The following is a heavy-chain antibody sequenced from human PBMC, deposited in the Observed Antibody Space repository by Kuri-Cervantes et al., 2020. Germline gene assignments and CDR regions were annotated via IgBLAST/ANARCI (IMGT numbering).Heavy chain of an antibody. CDR3: ARGPKDERFLEWFTPYYMDV. CDR2: ITVYNGNT. Sequence: ASVKVSCKASGYTFTSYAMHWVRQAPGQGLEWMGWITVYNGNTKYAQNFQGRVTMTTDTSTNTAYMELRGLRSDDTAVYYCARGPKDERFLEWFTPYYMDVWGKGTTVTVSS. CDR1: GYTFTSYA. D-gene: IGHD3-3*01. V-gene: IGHV1-18*01. J-gene: IGHJ6*03.